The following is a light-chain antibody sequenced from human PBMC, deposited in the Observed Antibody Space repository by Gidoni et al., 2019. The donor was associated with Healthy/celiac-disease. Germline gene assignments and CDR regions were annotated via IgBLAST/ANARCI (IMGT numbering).Light chain of an antibody. V-gene: IGLV1-40*01. J-gene: IGLJ2*01. CDR2: GNI. CDR1: SYNIGAGYD. CDR3: QSYDSSLTVV. Sequence: SGAPGQRVTLSCTGSSYNIGAGYDVHGYQQLPGTTPKLLIYGNINRPSGVPDRFSGSKSGTAASLAITGLQAEDEADYYCQSYDSSLTVVFGGGTKLTVL.